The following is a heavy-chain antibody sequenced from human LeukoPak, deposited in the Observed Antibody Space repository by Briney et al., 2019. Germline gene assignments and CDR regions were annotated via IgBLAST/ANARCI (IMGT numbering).Heavy chain of an antibody. CDR3: ARAVAGSFDY. CDR2: ISSSGTTI. D-gene: IGHD6-19*01. V-gene: IGHV3-48*04. J-gene: IGHJ4*02. CDR1: GFTFTSYS. Sequence: GGSLRLSCAASGFTFTSYSMNWVRQAPWKGLEWVSYISSSGTTIYYAGSVKGRFTISRDNAKNSLYLQMNSLTAEDTAVYYCARAVAGSFDYWGQGTLVTVSS.